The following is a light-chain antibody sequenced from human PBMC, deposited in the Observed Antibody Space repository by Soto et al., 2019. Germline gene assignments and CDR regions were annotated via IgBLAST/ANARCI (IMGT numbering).Light chain of an antibody. CDR2: GAS. V-gene: IGKV3-15*01. J-gene: IGKJ2*01. CDR1: ESVSSN. CDR3: QQYNRWPSYT. Sequence: EIVLTQSPDTLSLSPGERATLSCRASESVSSNLAWYQQKHGQAPRLLIYGASTRATGIPARISGSGSGTEFTLTISSLQSEDSAVYYCQQYNRWPSYTFGQGTKLEIK.